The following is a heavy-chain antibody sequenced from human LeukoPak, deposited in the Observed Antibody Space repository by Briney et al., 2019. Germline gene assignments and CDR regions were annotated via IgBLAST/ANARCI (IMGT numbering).Heavy chain of an antibody. CDR3: ARDTTADDAFDI. D-gene: IGHD1-1*01. J-gene: IGHJ3*02. CDR2: IIPIFGTA. V-gene: IGHV1-69*06. CDR1: GGTFSSYA. Sequence: ASVKVSCKASGGTFSSYAISWVRQAPGQGLEWMGGIIPIFGTANYAQKFQGRVTITADKSTSTAYMELSSLRSEDTAVYYCARDTTADDAFDIWGQGTMVTVSS.